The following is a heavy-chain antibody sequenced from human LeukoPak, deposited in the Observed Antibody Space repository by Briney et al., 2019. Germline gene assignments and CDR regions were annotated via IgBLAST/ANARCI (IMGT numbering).Heavy chain of an antibody. V-gene: IGHV4-4*09. Sequence: NPSETRSLTCTVSGGSISSYYWSWIRQPPGKGLEWVGYIYTSGSTNYNPSLKSRVAISVDTSKSQFSLKLSSVTAADTAVYYCAREPEYSSSSYLVPPYYYYYYMDVWGKRTTVTVSS. D-gene: IGHD6-6*01. CDR2: IYTSGST. J-gene: IGHJ6*03. CDR3: AREPEYSSSSYLVPPYYYYYYMDV. CDR1: GGSISSYY.